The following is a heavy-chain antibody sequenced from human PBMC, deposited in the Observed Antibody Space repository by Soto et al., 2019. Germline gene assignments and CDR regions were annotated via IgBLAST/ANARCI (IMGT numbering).Heavy chain of an antibody. CDR3: ARDGHRSGDY. CDR2: INPNTGGT. CDR1: GYTFTAYY. V-gene: IGHV1-2*02. D-gene: IGHD1-26*01. J-gene: IGHJ4*02. Sequence: QVQLVQSGAEVKKPGASVKVSCKASGYTFTAYYIHWVRQAPGQGLDWVGWINPNTGGTNYAQTFQGRVTLTRDTSINTAYMELNRLRSDDTAVYYCARDGHRSGDYWGQGALVTVSS.